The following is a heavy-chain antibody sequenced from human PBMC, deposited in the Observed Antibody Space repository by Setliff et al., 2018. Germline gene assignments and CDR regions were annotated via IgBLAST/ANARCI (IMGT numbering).Heavy chain of an antibody. J-gene: IGHJ6*03. CDR1: GVSIANTASY. V-gene: IGHV4-61*10. CDR3: ARAGEGPAALHYYYYMDV. D-gene: IGHD2-2*01. Sequence: SETLSLTCNVSGVSIANTASYWSWIRQPAGKTLEWIGQVYVGGNTYYNPSFESRVSISVDRSNNQFSLKLSSVTAADTAVYYCARAGEGPAALHYYYYMDVWGKGTTVTVSS. CDR2: VYVGGNT.